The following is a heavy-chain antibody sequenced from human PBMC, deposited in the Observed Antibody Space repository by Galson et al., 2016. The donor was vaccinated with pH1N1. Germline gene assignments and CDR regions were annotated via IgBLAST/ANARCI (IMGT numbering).Heavy chain of an antibody. CDR1: GYDFSNYW. CDR2: IYPGDSDT. Sequence: QSGAEVKKPGESLKISCTGSGYDFSNYWIGWVRQMPGKGLEWMGIIYPGDSDTRYSPSFQGQVTISADQSIDTAFLQWNSLKASDTAMYYCARHRGGGGGDSYYFDYWGQGALVTVPS. J-gene: IGHJ4*02. CDR3: ARHRGGGGGDSYYFDY. V-gene: IGHV5-51*03. D-gene: IGHD2-21*02.